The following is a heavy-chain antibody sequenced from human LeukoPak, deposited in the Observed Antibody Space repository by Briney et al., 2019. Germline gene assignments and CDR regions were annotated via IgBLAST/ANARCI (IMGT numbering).Heavy chain of an antibody. CDR1: GGSISSGDYC. J-gene: IGHJ3*02. V-gene: IGHV4-30-4*08. CDR2: IYYSGSN. CDR3: ARGQGDAFDI. Sequence: SQTLSLTCTVSGGSISSGDYCWSWIRQPPGKGLEWIGYIYYSGSNYYNPSLKSRVTISVDTSKNQFSLKLSSMTAADTAVYYWARGQGDAFDIWGQGTMVTVSS.